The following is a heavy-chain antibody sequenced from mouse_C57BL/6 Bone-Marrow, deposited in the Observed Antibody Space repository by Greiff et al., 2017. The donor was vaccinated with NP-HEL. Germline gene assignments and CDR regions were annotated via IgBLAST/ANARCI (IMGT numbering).Heavy chain of an antibody. D-gene: IGHD2-4*01. J-gene: IGHJ3*01. CDR2: IHPNSGST. V-gene: IGHV1-64*01. CDR3: ARGVYYDNDGAY. Sequence: VQLQQPGAELVKPGASVKLSCKASGYTFTSYWMHWVKQRPGQGLEWIGMIHPNSGSTNYNEKFKSKATLTVDKSSSTAYMQLSSLTSEDSAVYYCARGVYYDNDGAYWGQGTLVTVSA. CDR1: GYTFTSYW.